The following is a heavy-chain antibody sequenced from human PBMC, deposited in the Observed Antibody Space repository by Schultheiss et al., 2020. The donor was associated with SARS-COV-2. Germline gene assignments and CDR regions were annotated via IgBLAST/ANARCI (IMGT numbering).Heavy chain of an antibody. J-gene: IGHJ1*01. D-gene: IGHD1-7*01. Sequence: GESLKISCAASGFTFSSYAMSWVRQAPGKGLEWVSGVTGSGGSTYYADSVKGRFTISRDMSKNTLYLQMNSLRPEDTALYFCAKDRAPFYSWNYMQQWGQGAKVTVSS. V-gene: IGHV3-23*01. CDR1: GFTFSSYA. CDR2: VTGSGGST. CDR3: AKDRAPFYSWNYMQQ.